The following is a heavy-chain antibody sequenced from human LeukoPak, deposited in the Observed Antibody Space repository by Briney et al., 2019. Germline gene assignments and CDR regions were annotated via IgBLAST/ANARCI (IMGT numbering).Heavy chain of an antibody. V-gene: IGHV1-2*04. D-gene: IGHD1-20*01. CDR1: GYTFTGYY. CDR2: INPNSGGT. CDR3: ARGGITGTTRGPTRLNDAFDI. Sequence: GASVKVSCKASGYTFTGYYMHWVRQAPGQGLEWMGWINPNSGGTNYAQKFQGWVTMTRDTSISTAYMELSRQRSDDTAVYYCARGGITGTTRGPTRLNDAFDIWGQGTMVTVSS. J-gene: IGHJ3*02.